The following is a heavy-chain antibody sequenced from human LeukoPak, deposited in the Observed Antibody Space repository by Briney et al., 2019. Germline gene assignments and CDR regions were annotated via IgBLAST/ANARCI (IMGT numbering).Heavy chain of an antibody. J-gene: IGHJ4*02. V-gene: IGHV3-23*01. CDR3: AKGRRYSYGYAYYFDY. CDR1: GFTFSSYA. Sequence: GGSLRLSCAASGFTFSSYAMSWVRQAPGKGLEWVSAISGSGGSTYYADSVKGRFTISRGNSKNTLYPQMNSLRAEDTAVYYRAKGRRYSYGYAYYFDYWRQGTLVTVSS. D-gene: IGHD5-18*01. CDR2: ISGSGGST.